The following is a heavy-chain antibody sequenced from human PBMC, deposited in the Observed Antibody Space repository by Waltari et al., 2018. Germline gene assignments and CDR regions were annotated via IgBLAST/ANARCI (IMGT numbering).Heavy chain of an antibody. J-gene: IGHJ6*02. D-gene: IGHD5-12*01. CDR1: GGSFSGYY. V-gene: IGHV4-34*01. CDR2: INHSGST. CDR3: ARVGGYDFSYYYGMDV. Sequence: QVQLQQWGAGLLKPSETLSLTCAVYGGSFSGYYWSWIRPPPGKGLEWIGEINHSGSTNYNPSLKSRVTISVDTSKNQFSLKLSSVTAADTAVYYCARVGGYDFSYYYGMDVWGQGTTVTVSS.